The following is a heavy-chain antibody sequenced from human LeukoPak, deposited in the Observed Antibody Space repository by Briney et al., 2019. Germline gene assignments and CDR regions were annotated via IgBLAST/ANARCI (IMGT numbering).Heavy chain of an antibody. J-gene: IGHJ4*02. CDR2: IYYSGST. V-gene: IGHV4-39*01. CDR3: AREYSDQLRYFDY. D-gene: IGHD4-17*01. Sequence: SETLSLTCTVSGGSISSSGYYWGWIRQPPGKGLEWIGSIYYSGSTYYNPSLKSRVTISVDTSKNQFSLKLSSVTAADTAVYYCAREYSDQLRYFDYWGQGSLVTVSS. CDR1: GGSISSSGYY.